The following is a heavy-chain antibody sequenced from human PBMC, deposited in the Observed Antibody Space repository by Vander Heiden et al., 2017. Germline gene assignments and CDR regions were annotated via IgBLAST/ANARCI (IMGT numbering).Heavy chain of an antibody. Sequence: EVQLVATGCGSLQPGGSLRPSCAASEFPVSSNYMSWVRQAPGKGLEWVSVIYSGGSTYDAASVKGRFTISRDNSKNTLYLQMSSLRAEDTAVYYCARGFGGNYWGQGTLVTVSS. V-gene: IGHV3-53*02. D-gene: IGHD3-10*01. J-gene: IGHJ4*02. CDR3: ARGFGGNY. CDR2: IYSGGST. CDR1: EFPVSSNY.